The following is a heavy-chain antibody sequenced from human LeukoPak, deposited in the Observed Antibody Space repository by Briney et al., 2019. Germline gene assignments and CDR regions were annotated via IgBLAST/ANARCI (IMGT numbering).Heavy chain of an antibody. D-gene: IGHD6-13*01. CDR1: GFTFSSYN. CDR3: ARLVAAAGL. Sequence: GGSLGLSCAASGFTFSSYNMNWVRQAPGKGLEWVSSITSSSSYIYYADSVKGRFTISRDNAKNSLYLQMNSLRAEDTAVYYCARLVAAAGLWGQGTLVTVSS. J-gene: IGHJ4*02. CDR2: ITSSSSYI. V-gene: IGHV3-21*01.